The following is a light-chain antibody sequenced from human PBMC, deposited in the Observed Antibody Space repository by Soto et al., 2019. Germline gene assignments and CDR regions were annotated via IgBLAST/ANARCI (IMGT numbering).Light chain of an antibody. V-gene: IGLV2-14*01. CDR1: ASDIGGHNY. J-gene: IGLJ3*02. CDR3: SSITSSSTWV. Sequence: QSALTQPASLSGSPGQSITISCTGTASDIGGHNYVSWYRHHPGKAPKLVIYEVSNRPSGVSNRFSGSKSDNTASLTISGLQAEDEADYYCSSITSSSTWVFGGGTKLTVL. CDR2: EVS.